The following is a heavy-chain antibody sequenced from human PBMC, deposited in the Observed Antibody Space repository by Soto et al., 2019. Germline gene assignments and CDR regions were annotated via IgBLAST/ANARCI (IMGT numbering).Heavy chain of an antibody. J-gene: IGHJ1*01. Sequence: GGSLRLSCAVSGFTVSSNYMTWVRQPPGKGLEWVSVMYTSGRTYYGDSVKGRVTISRDNSKNTLYLQMNSLRAEDTAVYYCARDRVESGYPEYFQHWGQGTLVTVSS. V-gene: IGHV3-66*01. CDR3: ARDRVESGYPEYFQH. D-gene: IGHD3-22*01. CDR2: MYTSGRT. CDR1: GFTVSSNY.